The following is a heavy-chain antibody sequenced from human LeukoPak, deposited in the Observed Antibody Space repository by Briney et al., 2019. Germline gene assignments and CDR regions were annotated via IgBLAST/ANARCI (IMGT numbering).Heavy chain of an antibody. CDR3: ARLGSVRSVRVWFDP. CDR1: GYTFTSYG. CDR2: ISTYNGDT. Sequence: ASVKVSCKASGYTFTSYGISWVRQAPGQGLEWMGWISTYNGDTNYAQKLQGRVTMTTDTSTSTAYMELRSLRSDDTAVYYCARLGSVRSVRVWFDPWGKGTRVTVSS. J-gene: IGHJ5*02. V-gene: IGHV1-18*01. D-gene: IGHD3-10*01.